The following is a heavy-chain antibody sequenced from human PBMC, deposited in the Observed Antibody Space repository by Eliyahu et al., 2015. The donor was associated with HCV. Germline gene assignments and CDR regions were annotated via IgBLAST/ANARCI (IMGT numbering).Heavy chain of an antibody. CDR3: AKDARRCSSGWTLGY. J-gene: IGHJ4*02. D-gene: IGHD6-19*01. CDR1: VFTFXSYG. Sequence: QVQLVESGGGVXQPGGXLRLSCAAXVFTFXSYGMHWVRQAPGKGLEWVAFIRYDGSNKYYADSVKGRFTISRDNSKNTLYLQMNSLRAEDTAVYYCAKDARRCSSGWTLGYWGQGTLVTVSS. CDR2: IRYDGSNK. V-gene: IGHV3-30*02.